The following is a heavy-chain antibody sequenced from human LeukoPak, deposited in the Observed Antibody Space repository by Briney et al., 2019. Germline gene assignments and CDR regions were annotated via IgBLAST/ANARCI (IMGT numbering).Heavy chain of an antibody. Sequence: SGGSLRLSCAASGFTFSNFGLNWVRQAPGKGLEWVAFISDNGRRTYYLESVKGLFTISRDDSKNTLYLQMNSLGVEDTAVYYCARDRIGKYPIDYWGQGTLVTVSS. D-gene: IGHD2-2*01. J-gene: IGHJ4*02. V-gene: IGHV3-33*08. CDR2: ISDNGRRT. CDR1: GFTFSNFG. CDR3: ARDRIGKYPIDY.